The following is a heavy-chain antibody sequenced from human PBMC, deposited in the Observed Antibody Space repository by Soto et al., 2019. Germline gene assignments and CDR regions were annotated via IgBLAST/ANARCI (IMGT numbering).Heavy chain of an antibody. CDR1: GFTFSSYG. D-gene: IGHD6-6*01. V-gene: IGHV3-33*01. J-gene: IGHJ6*02. CDR3: ARERTAARRYYYYGMDV. CDR2: IWYDGSNK. Sequence: GGSLRLSCAASGFTFSSYGMHWVRQAPGKGLEWVAVIWYDGSNKYYADSVKGRFTISRDNSKNTLYLQMNSLRAEDTAVYYCARERTAARRYYYYGMDVWGQGTTVTVSS.